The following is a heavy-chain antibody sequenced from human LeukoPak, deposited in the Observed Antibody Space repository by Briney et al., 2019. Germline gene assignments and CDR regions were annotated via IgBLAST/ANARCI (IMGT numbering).Heavy chain of an antibody. J-gene: IGHJ5*02. CDR1: GFTFSSYW. V-gene: IGHV3-7*01. D-gene: IGHD6-13*01. Sequence: GGSLRLSCAASGFTFSSYWMSWVRQAPGKGLEWVANIKQDGSEKYYVDSVKGRFTISRDNAKNSLYLQMNGLRAEDTAVYYCARDSTIISSSWLNWFDPWGQGTLVTVSS. CDR3: ARDSTIISSSWLNWFDP. CDR2: IKQDGSEK.